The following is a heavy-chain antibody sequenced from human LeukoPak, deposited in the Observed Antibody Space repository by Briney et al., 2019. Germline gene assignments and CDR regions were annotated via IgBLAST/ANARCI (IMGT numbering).Heavy chain of an antibody. V-gene: IGHV1-46*01. CDR2: INPSGGST. CDR3: ARVPKVTSIDY. CDR1: GYTFTSYY. D-gene: IGHD2-21*02. Sequence: GASVKVSCKASGYTFTSYYMHWVRQAPGQGLEWMGIINPSGGSTSYAQKFQGRVTMTRDTSISTAYMELSRLRSDDTAVYYCARVPKVTSIDYWGQGTLVTVSS. J-gene: IGHJ4*02.